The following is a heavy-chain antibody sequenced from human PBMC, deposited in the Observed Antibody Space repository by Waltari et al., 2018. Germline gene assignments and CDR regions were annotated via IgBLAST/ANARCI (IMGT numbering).Heavy chain of an antibody. D-gene: IGHD2-21*01. CDR3: ARHKFGLLVSGDGYGVGV. J-gene: IGHJ6*02. CDR1: GGSISTSSSS. V-gene: IGHV4-39*01. CDR2: IYYSGTT. Sequence: QLQLQESGPGLVKPSETLSLNCTVSGGSISTSSSSWGWIRQPPGQGLEWIGIIYYSGTTYYNPALMSRGTISVDTSKNQFSLKLSSVTAADTALDYWARHKFGLLVSGDGYGVGVWGQGTTVTVSS.